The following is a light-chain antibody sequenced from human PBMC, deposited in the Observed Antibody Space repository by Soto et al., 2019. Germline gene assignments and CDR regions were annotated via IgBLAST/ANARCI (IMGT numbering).Light chain of an antibody. V-gene: IGKV1-5*03. J-gene: IGKJ3*01. CDR2: KAS. Sequence: DIQMTQSPSALAASIGDRVTITCRASQSITTWLAWYQQKPGEAPKLLIYKASTLESGVPSRFSGSGSGTEFTLTIGCLQLDDFATYYCQHYNSYSEFTFGPGTKVDIK. CDR1: QSITTW. CDR3: QHYNSYSEFT.